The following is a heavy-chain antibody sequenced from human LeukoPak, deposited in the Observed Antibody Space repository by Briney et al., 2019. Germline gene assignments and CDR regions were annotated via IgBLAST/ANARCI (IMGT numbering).Heavy chain of an antibody. CDR3: ARGLYSGYDRAAWDY. CDR2: FYYSGST. CDR1: GGSFSTYY. J-gene: IGHJ4*02. V-gene: IGHV4-59*01. D-gene: IGHD5-12*01. Sequence: SETLSLTCTVTGGSFSTYYWSWIRQPPGKGLEWIGHFYYSGSTTYNPSLKSRVTFSVDTSRNQFSLKLTSVTAADTVLYYCARGLYSGYDRAAWDYWGQGTLVTVSS.